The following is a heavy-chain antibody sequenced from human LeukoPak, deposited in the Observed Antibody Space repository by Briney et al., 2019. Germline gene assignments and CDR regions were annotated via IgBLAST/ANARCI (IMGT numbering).Heavy chain of an antibody. V-gene: IGHV1-46*01. CDR3: ASTQRITMILDP. D-gene: IGHD3-22*01. CDR2: INPSGGST. Sequence: GASVKVSCKASGYTFTSYYMHWVRQAPGQGLEWMGIINPSGGSTSYAQKFQGRVTMTRDTSTSTVYMELRSLRSDDTAVYYCASTQRITMILDPWGQGTLVTVSS. CDR1: GYTFTSYY. J-gene: IGHJ5*02.